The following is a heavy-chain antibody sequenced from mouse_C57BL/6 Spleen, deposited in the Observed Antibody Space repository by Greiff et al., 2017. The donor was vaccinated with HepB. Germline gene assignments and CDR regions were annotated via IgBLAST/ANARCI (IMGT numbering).Heavy chain of an antibody. CDR2: ISSGGDYI. CDR1: GFTFSSYA. J-gene: IGHJ4*01. CDR3: TREGFPYAMDY. V-gene: IGHV5-9-1*02. Sequence: VQLKQSGAGLVKPGGSLKLSCAASGFTFSSYAMSWVRQTPEKRLEWVAYISSGGDYIYYADTVKGRFTISRDNARNTLYLQMSSLKSEDTAMYYCTREGFPYAMDYWGQGTSVTVSS.